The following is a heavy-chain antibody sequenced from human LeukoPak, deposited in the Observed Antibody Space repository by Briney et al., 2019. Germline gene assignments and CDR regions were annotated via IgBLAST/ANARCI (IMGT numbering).Heavy chain of an antibody. CDR3: VRCAQWDLSANY. CDR2: ISDDGSDK. J-gene: IGHJ4*02. Sequence: GGSLRLSCAASGFTFSSYAMHWVRQAPGKGLGWVAVISDDGSDKYYADSVKGRFTISRDTSQNTLYLQMNSLKAEDTAVYYCVRCAQWDLSANYWGQGTLLTVSS. CDR1: GFTFSSYA. V-gene: IGHV3-30-3*01. D-gene: IGHD1-26*01.